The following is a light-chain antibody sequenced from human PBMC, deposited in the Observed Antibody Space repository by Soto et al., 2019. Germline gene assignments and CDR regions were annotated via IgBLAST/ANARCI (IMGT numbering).Light chain of an antibody. CDR1: QDINNY. J-gene: IGKJ1*01. V-gene: IGKV1-27*01. CDR3: QKYDSAPRT. Sequence: DIQITPSPSSLCASVGHRVTITCRASQDINNYLAWYQQKPRKPPVLLIYTASTLKPGVPSRFSGSGAGTEFTLTIGSLQPEDFATYYCQKYDSAPRTFGQGTKVDIK. CDR2: TAS.